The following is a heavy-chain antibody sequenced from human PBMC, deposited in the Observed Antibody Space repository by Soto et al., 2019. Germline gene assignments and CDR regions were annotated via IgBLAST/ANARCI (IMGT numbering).Heavy chain of an antibody. CDR2: IYWNDDQ. CDR3: ARMDGDYNYYGLDV. J-gene: IGHJ6*02. V-gene: IGHV2-5*01. D-gene: IGHD4-17*01. CDR1: GFSLHTGGVG. Sequence: SGPTLVNPTQTLTLTCTFSGFSLHTGGVGVGWIRQPPGKALEWLALIYWNDDQRYSPSLKSRLTITKDTSRNQVVLTMTNMAPADTATYFCARMDGDYNYYGLDVWGHGIAVTVSS.